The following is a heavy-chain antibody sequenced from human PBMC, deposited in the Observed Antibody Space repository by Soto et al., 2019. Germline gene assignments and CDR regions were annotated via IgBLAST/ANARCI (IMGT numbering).Heavy chain of an antibody. J-gene: IGHJ4*02. CDR2: IFPFIDTA. Sequence: QVQLVQSGAEVKKPGSSVKVSCTASGGTFSNYAISWVRQAPGQGLEWMGGIFPFIDTAKYAQKFPGRVPITADKFTRTVSMELRSLRSEDTAVYCCARGGYASSWRFDYLGLGTLLTVSS. CDR3: ARGGYASSWRFDY. V-gene: IGHV1-69*06. D-gene: IGHD6-13*01. CDR1: GGTFSNYA.